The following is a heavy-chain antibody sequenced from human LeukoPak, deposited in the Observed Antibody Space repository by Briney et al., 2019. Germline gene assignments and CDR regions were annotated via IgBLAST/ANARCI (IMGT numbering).Heavy chain of an antibody. Sequence: GRSLRLSCAASGFTFDDYAMHWVRQAPGKGLEWVSGISWNSGSIGYADSVKGRFTISRDNAKNSLYLQMNSLRAEDTALYYCAKDLDGDAGWFDPWGQGTLVTVSS. V-gene: IGHV3-9*01. CDR3: AKDLDGDAGWFDP. D-gene: IGHD4-17*01. CDR1: GFTFDDYA. J-gene: IGHJ5*02. CDR2: ISWNSGSI.